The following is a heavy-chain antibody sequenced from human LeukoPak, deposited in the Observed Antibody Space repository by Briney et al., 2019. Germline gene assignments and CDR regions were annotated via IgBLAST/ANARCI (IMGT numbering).Heavy chain of an antibody. D-gene: IGHD4-17*01. J-gene: IGHJ5*02. CDR3: ARHVPPYGDYVAIGFDP. CDR1: GGSISSYY. CDR2: IYYSGST. Sequence: SETLSLTCTVSGGSISSYYWSWIRQPPGKGLEWIGYIYYSGSTYYNPSLKSRVTISVDTSKNQFSLKLSSVTAADTAVYYCARHVPPYGDYVAIGFDPWGQGTLVTVSS. V-gene: IGHV4-59*08.